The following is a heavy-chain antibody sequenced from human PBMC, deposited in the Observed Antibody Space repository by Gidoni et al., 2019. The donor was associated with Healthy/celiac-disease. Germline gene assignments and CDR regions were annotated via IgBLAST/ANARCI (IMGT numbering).Heavy chain of an antibody. J-gene: IGHJ4*02. D-gene: IGHD3-22*01. CDR1: GFTFSSYS. V-gene: IGHV3-21*01. Sequence: EVQLVESGGGLVKPGGSLRLSCAASGFTFSSYSMNWVRQAPGKGLEWVSSISSSSSYIYYADSVKGRFTISRDNAKNSLYLQMNSLRAEDTAVYYCARSAINYYDSSGYSDYWGQGTLVTVSS. CDR2: ISSSSSYI. CDR3: ARSAINYYDSSGYSDY.